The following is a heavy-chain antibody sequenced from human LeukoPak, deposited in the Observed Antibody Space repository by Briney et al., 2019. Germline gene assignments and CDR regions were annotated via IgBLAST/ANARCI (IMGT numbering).Heavy chain of an antibody. CDR3: ARHLSGVSGYTYGRGIDY. D-gene: IGHD5-18*01. J-gene: IGHJ4*02. V-gene: IGHV3-7*01. CDR2: INQDGSEK. Sequence: GGSLRLSCVASGFTFVSHWMTWVRQAPGKGLEWVANINQDGSEKYYVDSVKGRFTISRDNAKNSLYLQMNSLRAEDTALYYCARHLSGVSGYTYGRGIDYWGQGTLVTVSS. CDR1: GFTFVSHW.